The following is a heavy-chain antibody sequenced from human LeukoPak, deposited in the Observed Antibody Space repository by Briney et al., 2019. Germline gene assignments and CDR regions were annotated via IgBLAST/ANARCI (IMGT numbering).Heavy chain of an antibody. CDR2: IWFDGSNK. J-gene: IGHJ4*02. V-gene: IGHV3-33*06. D-gene: IGHD5-24*01. Sequence: GRSLRLSCAASGFTFSNYDMHWVRQAPGKGLEWVAVIWFDGSNKFYADSVKGRFTISRDNSKNTLYLQMNSLRAEDTAVYYCAKGRAERWLQLDYWGQGTLVTVSS. CDR3: AKGRAERWLQLDY. CDR1: GFTFSNYD.